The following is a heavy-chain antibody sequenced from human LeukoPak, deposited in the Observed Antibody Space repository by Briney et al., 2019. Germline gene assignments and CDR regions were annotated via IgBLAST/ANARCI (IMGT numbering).Heavy chain of an antibody. Sequence: GGSLRLSCAASGFTFSSYSMNCVRQAPGKGLEWVSSISSSSYIYYAGSVKGRFTISRDNAKNSLYLQMNSLRAEDTAVYYCARGAGSSWYLGYYFDYWGQGTLVTVSS. CDR3: ARGAGSSWYLGYYFDY. J-gene: IGHJ4*02. V-gene: IGHV3-21*01. CDR1: GFTFSSYS. CDR2: ISSSSYI. D-gene: IGHD6-13*01.